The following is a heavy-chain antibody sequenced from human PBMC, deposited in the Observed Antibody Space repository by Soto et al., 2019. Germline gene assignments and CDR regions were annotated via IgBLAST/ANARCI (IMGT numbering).Heavy chain of an antibody. Sequence: ASVKVSCKASGYTFTSYDINWVRQATGQGLEWMGWMNPNSGNTGYAQKFQGRVTMTRNTSISTAYMELGSLRSEDTAVYYCARDLPFGELSAFDIWGQGTMVTVSS. CDR3: ARDLPFGELSAFDI. CDR2: MNPNSGNT. D-gene: IGHD3-10*01. CDR1: GYTFTSYD. V-gene: IGHV1-8*01. J-gene: IGHJ3*02.